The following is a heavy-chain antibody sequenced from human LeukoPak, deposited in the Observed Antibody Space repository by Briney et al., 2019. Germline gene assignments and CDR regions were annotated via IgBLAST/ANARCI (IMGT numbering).Heavy chain of an antibody. V-gene: IGHV3-74*01. D-gene: IGHD1-14*01. CDR3: ARGGDSTVDFDY. J-gene: IGHJ4*02. CDR2: IDFDGTDT. Sequence: GGSLRLSCGASGFSFSNYWMHWVRQAPGKGLVWVSRIDFDGTDTVYADSVKGRFTISRDNAKNTLYLQMNSLKAEDTAVYYCARGGDSTVDFDYWGKGTLVTVSS. CDR1: GFSFSNYW.